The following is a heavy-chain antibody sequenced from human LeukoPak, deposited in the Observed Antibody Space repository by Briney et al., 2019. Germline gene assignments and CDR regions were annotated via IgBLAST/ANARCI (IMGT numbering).Heavy chain of an antibody. V-gene: IGHV3-7*03. D-gene: IGHD2-2*01. Sequence: GGSLRLSCVASGYSFSPYWMSWVRQTPGKGLEWVASISDGGWATYYVDSVRGRFTISRDDARNSLFLQMNGLRADDTAVYYCAPNSVVPASWGQGTLVTVSS. CDR2: ISDGGWAT. CDR1: GYSFSPYW. CDR3: APNSVVPAS. J-gene: IGHJ5*02.